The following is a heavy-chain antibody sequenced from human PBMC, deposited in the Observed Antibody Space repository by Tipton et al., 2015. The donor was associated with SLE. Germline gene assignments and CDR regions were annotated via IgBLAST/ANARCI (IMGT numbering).Heavy chain of an antibody. CDR2: IYYSGST. D-gene: IGHD3-3*01. Sequence: TLSLTCTVSGGSISSYYWSWIRQPPGKGLEWIGYIYYSGSTNYNPSLKGRVTISVDTSKNQFSLKLSSVTAADTAVYYCSAGFWSGYHPFDYWGQGTLVTVSS. V-gene: IGHV4-59*12. J-gene: IGHJ4*02. CDR1: GGSISSYY. CDR3: SAGFWSGYHPFDY.